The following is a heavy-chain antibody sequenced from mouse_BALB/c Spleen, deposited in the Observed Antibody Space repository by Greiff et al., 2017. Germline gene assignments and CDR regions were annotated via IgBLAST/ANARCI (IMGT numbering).Heavy chain of an antibody. V-gene: IGHV3-2*02. CDR1: GYSITSDYA. J-gene: IGHJ2*01. D-gene: IGHD2-14*01. Sequence: DVQLQESGPGLVKPSQSLSLTCTVTGYSITSDYAWNWIRQFPGNKLEWMGYISYSGSTSYNPSLKSRISITRDTSKNQFFLQLNSVTTEDTATYYCARRYYYRYDAYYFDYWGQGTTLTVSS. CDR3: ARRYYYRYDAYYFDY. CDR2: ISYSGST.